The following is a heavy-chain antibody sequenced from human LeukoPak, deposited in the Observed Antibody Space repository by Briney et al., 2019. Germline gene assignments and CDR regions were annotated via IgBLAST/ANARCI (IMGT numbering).Heavy chain of an antibody. CDR3: VRQNGGYSYGMDV. V-gene: IGHV3-7*01. D-gene: IGHD3-22*01. Sequence: GGSLRLSCAASGLTLSSDWMSWVRQAPGKGLEWVANIRQDGSEKHYVGSVKGRFTISRDNAKNSLPLQMNSLRAEDTAVYYCVRQNGGYSYGMDVWGQGTTVTVS. J-gene: IGHJ6*02. CDR1: GLTLSSDW. CDR2: IRQDGSEK.